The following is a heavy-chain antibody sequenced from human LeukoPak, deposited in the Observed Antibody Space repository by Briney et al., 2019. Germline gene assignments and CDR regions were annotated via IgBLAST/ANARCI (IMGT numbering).Heavy chain of an antibody. D-gene: IGHD5-12*01. Sequence: GGSLRLSCAASGFTFSSYAMSWVRQAPGKGLEWVSAISGSGGSTYYADSVKGRFTISRDNSKNTLSLQMNSLRAEDTAVYYCAKDSREWLRSLPIDYWGQGTLVTVSS. V-gene: IGHV3-23*01. CDR3: AKDSREWLRSLPIDY. J-gene: IGHJ4*02. CDR1: GFTFSSYA. CDR2: ISGSGGST.